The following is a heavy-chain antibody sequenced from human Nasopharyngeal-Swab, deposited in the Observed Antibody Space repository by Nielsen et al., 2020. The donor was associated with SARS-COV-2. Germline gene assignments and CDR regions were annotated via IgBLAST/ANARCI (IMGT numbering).Heavy chain of an antibody. CDR1: GFTFSSYA. J-gene: IGHJ4*02. CDR2: ISYDGSNK. Sequence: GESLKISCAASGFTFSSYAMHWVRQAPGKGLEWVAVISYDGSNKYYADSVKGRFTISRDNSKNTLYLHMNSLRAEDTAVYYCARTLGGHYYFDYWGQGTLVTVSS. D-gene: IGHD2-21*01. V-gene: IGHV3-30*04. CDR3: ARTLGGHYYFDY.